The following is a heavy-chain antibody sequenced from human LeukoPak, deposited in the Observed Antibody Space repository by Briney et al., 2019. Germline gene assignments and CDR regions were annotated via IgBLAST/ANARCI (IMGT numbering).Heavy chain of an antibody. J-gene: IGHJ4*02. CDR1: GYSFTSYW. D-gene: IGHD6-13*01. Sequence: GESLKISCKGSGYSFTSYWIGWVRQRPGKGLEWVGITYPGDSDTRYSPSFQGQVTISADKSISTAYLQWSSLKASDTAMYYCARVAAAGNYGFDYWGQGTLVTVSS. CDR3: ARVAAAGNYGFDY. CDR2: TYPGDSDT. V-gene: IGHV5-51*01.